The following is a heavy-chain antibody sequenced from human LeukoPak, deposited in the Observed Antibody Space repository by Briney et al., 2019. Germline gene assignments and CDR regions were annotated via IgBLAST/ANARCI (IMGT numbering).Heavy chain of an antibody. V-gene: IGHV1-2*02. CDR1: GYTFTGYY. CDR2: INPNSGGT. CDR3: ARGGGYCTNGVCSGFDP. Sequence: VASVKVSCKASGYTFTGYYRHWVRQAPGQGLEWMGWINPNSGGTNYAQKFQGRVTMTRDTSISTAYMELSRLRSDDTAVYYCARGGGYCTNGVCSGFDPWGQGTLVTVSS. D-gene: IGHD2-8*01. J-gene: IGHJ5*02.